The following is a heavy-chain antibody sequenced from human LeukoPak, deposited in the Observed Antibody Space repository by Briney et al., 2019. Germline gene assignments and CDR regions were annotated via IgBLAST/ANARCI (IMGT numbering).Heavy chain of an antibody. V-gene: IGHV1-46*01. J-gene: IGHJ2*01. CDR3: AREGRDGYNFRYFDL. CDR1: GYTFTRYY. Sequence: ASVTVSYKPSGYTFTRYYMHWVRQAPGQGLEWMGIINPSGGSTSYAQKFQGRVTMTRDMSTSTAYMERSSLRSEDTAVYYCAREGRDGYNFRYFDLWGRGTLVTVSS. CDR2: INPSGGST. D-gene: IGHD5-24*01.